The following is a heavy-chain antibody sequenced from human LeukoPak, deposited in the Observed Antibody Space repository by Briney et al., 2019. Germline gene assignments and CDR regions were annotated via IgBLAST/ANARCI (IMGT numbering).Heavy chain of an antibody. CDR3: ARGPFDSSGYYYSPRGYYGMDV. CDR1: GGSFSGDY. Sequence: PSETLSLTCAVYGGSFSGDYWSWIRQPPGKGLEWIGEINHSGSTNYNPSLKSRVTISVDTSKNQFSLKLSSVTAADTAVYYCARGPFDSSGYYYSPRGYYGMDVWGQGTTVTVSS. V-gene: IGHV4-34*01. CDR2: INHSGST. J-gene: IGHJ6*02. D-gene: IGHD3-22*01.